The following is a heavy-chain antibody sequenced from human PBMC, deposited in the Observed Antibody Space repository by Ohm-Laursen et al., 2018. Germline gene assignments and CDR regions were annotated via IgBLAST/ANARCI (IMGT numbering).Heavy chain of an antibody. J-gene: IGHJ4*02. CDR1: GDSINNYY. CDR3: ARRANSAFPYYLDY. D-gene: IGHD1-26*01. V-gene: IGHV4-4*07. Sequence: SDTLSLTCIVSGDSINNYYWSWIRQPAGKGLEWIGRMYVTGSSNYNPSLNSRVTMSVDTSRNQFSLKLSSVTAADTAVYYCARRANSAFPYYLDYWGQGTLVTVSS. CDR2: MYVTGSS.